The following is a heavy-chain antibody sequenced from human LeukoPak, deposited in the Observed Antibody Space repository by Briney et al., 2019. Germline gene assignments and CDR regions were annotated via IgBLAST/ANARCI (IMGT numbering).Heavy chain of an antibody. Sequence: SETLSLTCTVSGGSISSYYWSWIRQPPGKGLEWIGYIYYSGSTNYNPSLKSRVTISVDTSKNQFSLKLSSVTAADTAVYYCARASLYYYYGMDVWGQGTTVTVSS. V-gene: IGHV4-59*01. J-gene: IGHJ6*02. CDR2: IYYSGST. CDR3: ARASLYYYYGMDV. CDR1: GGSISSYY.